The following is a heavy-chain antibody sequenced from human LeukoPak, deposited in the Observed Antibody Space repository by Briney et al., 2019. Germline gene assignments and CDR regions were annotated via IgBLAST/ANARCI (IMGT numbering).Heavy chain of an antibody. D-gene: IGHD5-18*01. V-gene: IGHV3-21*01. J-gene: IGHJ6*03. Sequence: TGGSLRLSCAASGFTFSNAWMSWVRQAPGKGLEWVSSISSSGSYKYYADSVKGRFTISRDNAKSSLYLQMNSLRAEDTAVYYCARDQKEYTYGFRSGYSDYYYMDVWGKGTTVTVSS. CDR1: GFTFSNAW. CDR3: ARDQKEYTYGFRSGYSDYYYMDV. CDR2: ISSSGSYK.